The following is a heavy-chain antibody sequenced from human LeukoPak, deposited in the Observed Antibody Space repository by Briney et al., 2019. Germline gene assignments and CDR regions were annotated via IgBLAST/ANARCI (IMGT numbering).Heavy chain of an antibody. Sequence: PSETLSLTCTVSGGSITGYYWSWIRQPPGKGLEWIGYIFHSGTTSYNPSLKSRVTVSVDTSKNQFSLKVTSVTAADTAIYYCARNYTRGWDLNYGGKETLVTVSS. CDR3: ARNYTRGWDLNY. CDR2: IFHSGTT. V-gene: IGHV4-59*08. J-gene: IGHJ4*02. D-gene: IGHD1-7*01. CDR1: GGSITGYY.